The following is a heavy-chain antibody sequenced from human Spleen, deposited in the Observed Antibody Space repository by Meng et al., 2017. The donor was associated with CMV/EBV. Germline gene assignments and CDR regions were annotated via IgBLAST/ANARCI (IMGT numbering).Heavy chain of an antibody. CDR3: ARGLSKGYSYGIADY. V-gene: IGHV3-48*03. D-gene: IGHD5-18*01. CDR1: GFTFSNYE. Sequence: GESLKISCAASGFTFSNYEMNWVRQAPGKGLEWVSYISSSGSTIHYADSVKGRFTISRDDAKNSLYLQMNSLRAEDTGVYYCARGLSKGYSYGIADYWGQGVLVTVSS. CDR2: ISSSGSTI. J-gene: IGHJ4*02.